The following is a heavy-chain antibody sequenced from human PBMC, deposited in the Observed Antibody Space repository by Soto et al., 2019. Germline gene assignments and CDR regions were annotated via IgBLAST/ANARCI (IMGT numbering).Heavy chain of an antibody. CDR2: IYPGDSDT. CDR3: ARXPGIAVAGSYYYYVMDV. V-gene: IGHV5-51*01. J-gene: IGHJ6*02. D-gene: IGHD6-19*01. CDR1: GYSFTIYW. Sequence: GESLKISCKGSGYSFTIYWIGWVRQMPGKGLEWMGIIYPGDSDTRYSPSFQGQVTISADKSISTAYLQRSSLKASDTAMYYCARXPGIAVAGSYYYYVMDVWGPGTTVTVSS.